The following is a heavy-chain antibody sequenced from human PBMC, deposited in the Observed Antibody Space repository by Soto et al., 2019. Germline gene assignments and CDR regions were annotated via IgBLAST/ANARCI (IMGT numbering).Heavy chain of an antibody. D-gene: IGHD6-6*01. Sequence: QVHLQESGPGLIKPSQTLSLTCTVSGASVSNGDYYWMWVRQHPGRGLEWIVLIHYSGRPLYTPSLRSRVTISVDTSKNHLSLTLRSGTAGDTAVYFCARMTARNSRHNLEYWGQGSVVTVAS. CDR2: IHYSGRP. J-gene: IGHJ4*02. CDR1: GASVSNGDYY. V-gene: IGHV4-31*03. CDR3: ARMTARNSRHNLEY.